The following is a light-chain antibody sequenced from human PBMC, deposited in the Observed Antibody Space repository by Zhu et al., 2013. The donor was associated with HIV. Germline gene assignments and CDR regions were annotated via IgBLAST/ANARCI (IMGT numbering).Light chain of an antibody. CDR2: GAS. CDR1: QSVSSDY. V-gene: IGKV3-20*01. CDR3: QQLKTYPRS. J-gene: IGKJ2*01. Sequence: EIVLTQSPGTLSLSPGEGATLSCRASQSVSSDYLAWYQQKPGQAPRLLIYGASSRATGIPDRFSGSGSGTDFTLTITRVEPEDFATYYCQQLKTYPRSFGQGTKVEI.